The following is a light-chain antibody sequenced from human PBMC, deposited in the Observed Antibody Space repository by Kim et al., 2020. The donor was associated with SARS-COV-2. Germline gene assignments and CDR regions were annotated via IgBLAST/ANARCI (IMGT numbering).Light chain of an antibody. Sequence: PGDRAALSGSASHRVRDNYIAWQQHQPRQSTRLLIYGASSRASAVPDSFSGGRSGTDFYLTIYRLEPEDVAVYYCQRYCGSPPYTFGQGTKL. V-gene: IGKV3-20*01. CDR2: GAS. CDR1: HRVRDNY. J-gene: IGKJ2*01. CDR3: QRYCGSPPYT.